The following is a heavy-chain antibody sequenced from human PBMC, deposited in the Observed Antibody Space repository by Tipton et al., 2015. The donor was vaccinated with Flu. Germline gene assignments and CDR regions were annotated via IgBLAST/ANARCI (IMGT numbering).Heavy chain of an antibody. Sequence: TLSLTCDVSGYSITSAYYWGWVRQPPGKGLEWIGSIHQSGTTYYKSSLKSRATISVDTSKNQFSLKLSSVTAADTAVYYCAKYYYDSSAYYSQGWFDYWGQGTLVTVSS. V-gene: IGHV4-38-2*01. CDR2: IHQSGTT. D-gene: IGHD3-22*01. J-gene: IGHJ5*01. CDR1: GYSITSAYY. CDR3: AKYYYDSSAYYSQGWFDY.